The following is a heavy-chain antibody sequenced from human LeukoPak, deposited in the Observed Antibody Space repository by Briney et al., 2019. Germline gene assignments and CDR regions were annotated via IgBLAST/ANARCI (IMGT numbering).Heavy chain of an antibody. CDR1: GFTLSNYW. J-gene: IGHJ4*02. V-gene: IGHV3-74*01. Sequence: TGGSLRLSCAASGFTLSNYWVDWVRQGPEKGLVWVSRINPDGSGTTYADSVKGRFTISRDNAKNTVYLQMNSLRAEDTAVYYCLLYGDYPIWFDYWGQGTLVTVSS. CDR3: LLYGDYPIWFDY. CDR2: INPDGSGT. D-gene: IGHD4-17*01.